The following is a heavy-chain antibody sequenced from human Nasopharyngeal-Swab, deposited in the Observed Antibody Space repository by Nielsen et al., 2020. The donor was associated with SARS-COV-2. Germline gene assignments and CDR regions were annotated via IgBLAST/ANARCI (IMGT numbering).Heavy chain of an antibody. CDR2: IWYDGSNK. Sequence: WIRQPPGKGLEWVAVIWYDGSNKYYADSVKGRFTISRDNSKNTLYLQMNSLRAEDTAVYYCARDLSYYDSVGAFDIWGQGTMVTV. J-gene: IGHJ3*02. CDR3: ARDLSYYDSVGAFDI. D-gene: IGHD3-22*01. V-gene: IGHV3-33*01.